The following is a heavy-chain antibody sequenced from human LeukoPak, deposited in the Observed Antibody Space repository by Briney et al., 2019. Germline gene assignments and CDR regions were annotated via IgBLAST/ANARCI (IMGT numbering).Heavy chain of an antibody. CDR2: ISGSGGT. J-gene: IGHJ4*02. D-gene: IGHD6-13*01. CDR1: GFTVSSYA. V-gene: IGHV3-23*01. Sequence: ETGASLRLFCAASGFTVSSYAMNWVRQARGKGLEWVSAISGSGGTYYADSVKGRFTISRDNSKNTLYLQMNNLRAEDTAIYYCAKKGLASAGRPPYFDYWGQGALVTVPS. CDR3: AKKGLASAGRPPYFDY.